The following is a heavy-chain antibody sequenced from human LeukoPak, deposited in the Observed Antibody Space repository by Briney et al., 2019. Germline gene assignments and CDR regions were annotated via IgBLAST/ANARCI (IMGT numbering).Heavy chain of an antibody. CDR2: ISSSGSTI. J-gene: IGHJ5*02. CDR1: GFTFSSYE. Sequence: GGSLRLSCAASGFTFSSYEMNWVRQAPGKGLEWVSYISSSGSTIYYADSVKGRFTISRDNAKNSLYLQMNSLRAEDTAVYHCARDVGITMVRGPNWFDPWGQGTLVTVSS. D-gene: IGHD3-10*01. V-gene: IGHV3-48*03. CDR3: ARDVGITMVRGPNWFDP.